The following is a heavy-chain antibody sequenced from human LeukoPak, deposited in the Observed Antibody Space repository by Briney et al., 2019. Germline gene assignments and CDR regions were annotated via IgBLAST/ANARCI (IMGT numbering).Heavy chain of an antibody. V-gene: IGHV3-21*04. J-gene: IGHJ5*02. CDR3: AKDAQPRSRWFDP. CDR2: ISSSSSYI. Sequence: GGSLRLSCAASGFTFSSYSMNWVRQAPGKGLEWASSISSSSSYIYYADSVKGRFTISRDNAKNSLYLQMNTLRAEDTAMYYCAKDAQPRSRWFDPWGQGTLVTVSS. D-gene: IGHD3-16*01. CDR1: GFTFSSYS.